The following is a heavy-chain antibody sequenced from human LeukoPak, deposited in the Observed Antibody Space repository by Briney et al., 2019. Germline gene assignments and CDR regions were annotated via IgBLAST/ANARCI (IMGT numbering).Heavy chain of an antibody. CDR3: ARDLHYYDSSGYLPWFDP. D-gene: IGHD3-22*01. CDR2: ISSRSSYI. Sequence: GGSLRLSCAASGFTFSSYSMNWVRQAPGKGLEWVSSISSRSSYIYYADSVKGRFTISRDNAKNSLYLQMNSLRAEDTAVYYCARDLHYYDSSGYLPWFDPWDQGTLVSVSS. CDR1: GFTFSSYS. V-gene: IGHV3-21*01. J-gene: IGHJ5*02.